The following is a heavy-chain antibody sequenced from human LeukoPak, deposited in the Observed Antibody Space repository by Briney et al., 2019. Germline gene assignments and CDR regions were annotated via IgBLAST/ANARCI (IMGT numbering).Heavy chain of an antibody. CDR1: GFSVSTNY. Sequence: GGSLRLSCAASGFSVSTNYMLWVRQAPGQGLEWVSIIYYGGSTYYADSVKGRFAISRHDSKNTVYLQMDSLKPEHTAIYYCARDASLGWSFDLWGRGTLVTVSS. CDR3: ARDASLGWSFDL. V-gene: IGHV3-53*04. CDR2: IYYGGST. J-gene: IGHJ2*01.